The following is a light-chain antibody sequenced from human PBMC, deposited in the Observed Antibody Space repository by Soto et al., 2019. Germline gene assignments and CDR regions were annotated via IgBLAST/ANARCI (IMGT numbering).Light chain of an antibody. CDR3: QQYDSSPVT. V-gene: IGKV3-20*01. CDR1: QSVSSSY. Sequence: EIVLTQSPGTLSLSPGERATLSCRASQSVSSSYLAWYQQKPDQAPRLLIYGASSRATGIPDRFSGSGSGTDFTLTISRLEPEAFAVDYCQQYDSSPVTFGQGTKVEIK. CDR2: GAS. J-gene: IGKJ1*01.